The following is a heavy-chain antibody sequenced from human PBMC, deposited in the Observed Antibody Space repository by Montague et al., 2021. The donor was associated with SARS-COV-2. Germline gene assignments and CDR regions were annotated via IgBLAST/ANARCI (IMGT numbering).Heavy chain of an antibody. V-gene: IGHV3-9*01. D-gene: IGHD3-22*01. CDR3: AKAHYYDSSGYDN. CDR1: GFTFDDSA. Sequence: SLRLSCAASGFTFDDSAMHWVRQAPGKGLEWVSGISWNSGSIGYXDSVKGRFTIPRDNAKNSLYLQMNSLRAEDTALYYCAKAHYYDSSGYDNWGQGTLVTVSS. CDR2: ISWNSGSI. J-gene: IGHJ4*02.